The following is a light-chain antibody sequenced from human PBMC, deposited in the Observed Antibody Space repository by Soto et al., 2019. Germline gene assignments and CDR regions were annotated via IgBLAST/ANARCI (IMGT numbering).Light chain of an antibody. CDR3: QQYNEWPLT. CDR1: QSVNNN. V-gene: IGKV3-15*01. J-gene: IGKJ1*01. Sequence: EILMTQSPVTLSVSPGERATLSCRASQSVNNNLAWYQQKPGQAPSLLIYDTFTRATGISARFSGTGSGTEFTLTISSLQSEDFALYYCQQYNEWPLTFGQGTKVDIK. CDR2: DTF.